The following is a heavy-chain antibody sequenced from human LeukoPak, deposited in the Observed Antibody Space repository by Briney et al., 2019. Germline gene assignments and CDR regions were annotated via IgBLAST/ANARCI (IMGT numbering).Heavy chain of an antibody. CDR1: GFSLSTSGVG. CDR2: IYWNDDK. J-gene: IGHJ4*02. CDR3: AHRSQVLVGATALYYFDY. Sequence: SGPTLVKPTQTLTLTCTFSGFSLSTSGVGVGWIRQPPGKVLEWLALIYWNDDKRYSPSLKSRLTIAKDTSKNQVVLTMTNMDPVDTATYYCAHRSQVLVGATALYYFDYWGQGTLVTVSS. D-gene: IGHD1-26*01. V-gene: IGHV2-5*01.